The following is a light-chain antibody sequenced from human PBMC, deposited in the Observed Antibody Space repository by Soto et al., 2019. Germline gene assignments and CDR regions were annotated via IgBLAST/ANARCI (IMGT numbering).Light chain of an antibody. CDR1: SSNIGSNT. CDR2: SNN. Sequence: QSVLTQPPSTSGTPGQRVTISCSGSSSNIGSNTVNWYQQLPGTAPKLLIYSNNQRPSGGPDRFSGSKSGTSAYLAISGLQSEDEADYYCAAWDDSLNGYVFGTGTKVTVL. V-gene: IGLV1-44*01. CDR3: AAWDDSLNGYV. J-gene: IGLJ1*01.